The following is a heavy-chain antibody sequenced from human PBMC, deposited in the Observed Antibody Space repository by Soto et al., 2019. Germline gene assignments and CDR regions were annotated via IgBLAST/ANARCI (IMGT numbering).Heavy chain of an antibody. Sequence: QVQLAQSGAEMKKPGASVKVSCKASGFTFTDYAMHWVRQAPGQRLEWLGWINAGNGKTKYSQNFQGRVTITRDTSASTAYMDLSSLRSEDTAVYYCARGRWTKTTADYYLDYWGQGTLVSVSS. CDR3: ARGRWTKTTADYYLDY. D-gene: IGHD1-1*01. CDR2: INAGNGKT. CDR1: GFTFTDYA. J-gene: IGHJ4*02. V-gene: IGHV1-3*01.